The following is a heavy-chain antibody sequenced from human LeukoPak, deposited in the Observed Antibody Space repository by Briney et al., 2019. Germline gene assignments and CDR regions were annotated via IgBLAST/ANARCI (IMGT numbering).Heavy chain of an antibody. CDR2: IGWNSGTM. D-gene: IGHD6-13*01. J-gene: IGHJ4*02. Sequence: PGGSLRLSCAASGFTFDDYAMHWVRQAPGKGLEWVSGIGWNSGTMAYADSVKGRFTISRDNAKNSLYLQMNSLRLEDTAFYYCAKATLEIAAAGVWYSDHWGQGTLVTVSS. CDR3: AKATLEIAAAGVWYSDH. CDR1: GFTFDDYA. V-gene: IGHV3-9*01.